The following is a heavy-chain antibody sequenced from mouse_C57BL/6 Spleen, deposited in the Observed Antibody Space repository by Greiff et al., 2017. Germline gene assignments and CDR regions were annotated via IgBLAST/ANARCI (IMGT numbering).Heavy chain of an antibody. V-gene: IGHV14-4*01. CDR2: IDPANGDT. Sequence: EVQLQQPGAELVRPGASVKLSCTASGFNITDDYMHWVKQRPEQGLEWIGWIDPANGDTEYASKFQGKATMTADTSSNTASLQLSSLTSEDTAVYYCAKGNDSYYYAMDYWGQGTSVTFSS. D-gene: IGHD2-2*01. CDR1: GFNITDDY. J-gene: IGHJ4*01. CDR3: AKGNDSYYYAMDY.